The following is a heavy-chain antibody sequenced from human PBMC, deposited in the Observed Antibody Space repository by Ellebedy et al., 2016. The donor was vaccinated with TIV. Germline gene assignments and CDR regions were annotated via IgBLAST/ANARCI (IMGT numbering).Heavy chain of an antibody. D-gene: IGHD6-19*01. CDR2: IYYSGST. CDR3: ARGSVAVAGNFDY. V-gene: IGHV4-59*12. J-gene: IGHJ4*02. Sequence: MPSETLSLTCTVSGGSISSYYWSWIRQPPGKGLEWIGYIYYSGSTNYNPSLKSRVTISVDTSKNQFSLKLSSVTAADTAVYYCARGSVAVAGNFDYWGQGTLVTVSS. CDR1: GGSISSYY.